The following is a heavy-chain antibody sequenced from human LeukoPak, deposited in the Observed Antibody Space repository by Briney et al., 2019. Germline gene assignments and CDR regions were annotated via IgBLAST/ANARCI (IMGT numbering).Heavy chain of an antibody. J-gene: IGHJ4*02. Sequence: GASVKVSCKASGSTFTSYDINWVRQATGQGLESMGWMNPNSGSTGYAQKFQGRVTITRNTSISTDYMELSGLRSEDTAVYCCARVRSTGYPYYFEYWGQGTLVSVPS. CDR1: GSTFTSYD. D-gene: IGHD5-12*01. CDR3: ARVRSTGYPYYFEY. CDR2: MNPNSGST. V-gene: IGHV1-8*03.